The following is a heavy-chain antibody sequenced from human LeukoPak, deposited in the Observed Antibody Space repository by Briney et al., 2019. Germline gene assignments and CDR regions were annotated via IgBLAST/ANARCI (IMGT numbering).Heavy chain of an antibody. J-gene: IGHJ6*04. Sequence: ASVKVSCKASGYTFTSYYMHWVRQAPGQGLEWMGIINPSGGSTSYAQKFQGRVTMTRDTSTSTVYMELSSLRSEDTAVYYCARAYCGGDCYSVYYYYYGMDVWGKGTTATVSS. CDR1: GYTFTSYY. CDR3: ARAYCGGDCYSVYYYYYGMDV. D-gene: IGHD2-21*02. V-gene: IGHV1-46*01. CDR2: INPSGGST.